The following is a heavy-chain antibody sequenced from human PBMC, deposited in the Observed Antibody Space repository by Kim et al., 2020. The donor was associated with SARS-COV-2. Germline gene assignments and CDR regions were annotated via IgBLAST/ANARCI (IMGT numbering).Heavy chain of an antibody. CDR3: ASHRSYWPPRRKYYFDY. J-gene: IGHJ4*02. CDR2: INHSGST. V-gene: IGHV4-34*01. CDR1: GGSFSGYY. D-gene: IGHD2-15*01. Sequence: SETLSLTCAVYGGSFSGYYWSWIRQPPGKGLEWIGEINHSGSTNYNPSLKSRVTISVDTSKNQFSLKLSSVTAADTAVYYCASHRSYWPPRRKYYFDYWGQGTLVTVSS.